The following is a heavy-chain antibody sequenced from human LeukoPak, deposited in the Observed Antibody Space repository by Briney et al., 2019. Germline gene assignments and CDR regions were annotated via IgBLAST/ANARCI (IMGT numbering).Heavy chain of an antibody. CDR1: GYTFTSYG. CDR2: IGTYNGQT. V-gene: IGHV1-18*01. D-gene: IGHD1-26*01. J-gene: IGHJ4*02. CDR3: ARDREGLLEADY. Sequence: ASVKVSCKASGYTFTSYGISWVRQAPGQGLEWMGWIGTYNGQTKYAKNLQGRVTMTTDTSTSTAYMELRSLRSDDTAVYYCARDREGLLEADYWGQGTLVTVSS.